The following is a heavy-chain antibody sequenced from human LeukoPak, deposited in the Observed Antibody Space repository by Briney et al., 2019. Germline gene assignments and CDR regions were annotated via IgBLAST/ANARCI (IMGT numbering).Heavy chain of an antibody. V-gene: IGHV3-53*01. CDR2: IYSDGST. Sequence: GGSLRLSCAASGFTVSSNYMSWVRQAPGKGLEWVSVIYSDGSTYYEDSVKGRFTISRDNSKNTLSLQMNSLRAEDTAVYYCARGGSYLSAFDIWGQGTMVTVSS. D-gene: IGHD1-26*01. J-gene: IGHJ3*02. CDR3: ARGGSYLSAFDI. CDR1: GFTVSSNY.